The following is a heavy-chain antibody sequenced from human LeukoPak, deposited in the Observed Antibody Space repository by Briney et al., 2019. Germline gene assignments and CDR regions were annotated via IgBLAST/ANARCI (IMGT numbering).Heavy chain of an antibody. CDR2: MNPNSGNT. V-gene: IGHV1-8*01. Sequence: GASVKVSCKASGYTFTTYDINWVRQATGQGLEWMGWMNPNSGNTGYTQKFQGRVTMTRDTSISTAYMELSSLRSEDTAVYYCARGRGSGHKENWFDPWGQGTLVTVSS. CDR3: ARGRGSGHKENWFDP. D-gene: IGHD6-19*01. J-gene: IGHJ5*02. CDR1: GYTFTTYD.